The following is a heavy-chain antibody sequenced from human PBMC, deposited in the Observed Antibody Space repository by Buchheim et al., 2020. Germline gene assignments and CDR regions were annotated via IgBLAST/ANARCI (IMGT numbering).Heavy chain of an antibody. J-gene: IGHJ4*02. CDR2: ISYDGSNK. D-gene: IGHD5-18*01. CDR3: AKDRGYRYCDY. V-gene: IGHV3-30*18. Sequence: QVQLVESGGGVVQPGRSLRLSCAASGFTFSSYGMHWVRQAPGKGLEWEAVISYDGSNKYYADSVKGRFTISRDNSKNTLYLQMNSLRAEDTAVYYCAKDRGYRYCDYWGQGTL. CDR1: GFTFSSYG.